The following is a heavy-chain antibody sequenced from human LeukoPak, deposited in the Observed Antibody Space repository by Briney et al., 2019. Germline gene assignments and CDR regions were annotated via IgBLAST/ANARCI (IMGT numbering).Heavy chain of an antibody. V-gene: IGHV3-23*01. J-gene: IGHJ6*03. CDR3: AKVPMFGYMDV. CDR2: IGGSGGST. CDR1: GLTFSSYV. D-gene: IGHD3-10*02. Sequence: GGSLRLSCVASGLTFSSYVMNWVRQAPGKGLEWVSSIGGSGGSTSYADSVKGRFTISRDNSKNTLYLQMNSLRAEDTAVYCCAKVPMFGYMDVWGKGTTVTVSS.